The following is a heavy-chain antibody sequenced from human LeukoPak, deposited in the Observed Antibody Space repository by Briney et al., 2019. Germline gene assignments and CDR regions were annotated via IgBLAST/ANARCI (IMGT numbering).Heavy chain of an antibody. CDR1: GYTFTSYD. J-gene: IGHJ5*02. D-gene: IGHD6-6*01. V-gene: IGHV1-8*01. CDR2: MNPNSGNT. Sequence: ASVKVSCKASGYTFTSYDINWVRQATGQWLEWMGWMNPNSGNTGYAQKFQGRVSMTRNTSISTAYMDLSSLTSEDTAVYYCTIGKLASRRGSWFDPWGQGTLVTVSS. CDR3: TIGKLASRRGSWFDP.